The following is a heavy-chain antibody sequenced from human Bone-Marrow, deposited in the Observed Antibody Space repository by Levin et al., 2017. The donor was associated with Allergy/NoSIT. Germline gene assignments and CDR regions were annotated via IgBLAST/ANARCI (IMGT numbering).Heavy chain of an antibody. CDR1: GYTFTGYY. D-gene: IGHD3-3*01. CDR2: INPNSGGT. CDR3: ARDLFGVVHNWFDP. Sequence: GESLKISCKASGYTFTGYYMHWVRQAPGQGLEWMGRINPNSGGTNYAQKFQGRVTMTRDTSISTAYMELSRLRSDDTAVYYCARDLFGVVHNWFDPWGQGTLVTVSS. J-gene: IGHJ5*02. V-gene: IGHV1-2*06.